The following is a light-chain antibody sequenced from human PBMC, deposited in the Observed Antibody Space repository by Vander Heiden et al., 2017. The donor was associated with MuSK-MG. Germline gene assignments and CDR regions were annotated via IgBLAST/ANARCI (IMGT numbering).Light chain of an antibody. V-gene: IGKV1-12*01. Sequence: DIQMTQSPSYVSASVGDRVTITCRASQGFGSWVSWYRQKPGRAPELLIYTTSTLQTGVPSRYSGDGSGTDFTLTISSLQPEDFATYYCQQGNTFPFTFGHGTKVDIK. CDR1: QGFGSW. CDR3: QQGNTFPFT. J-gene: IGKJ3*01. CDR2: TTS.